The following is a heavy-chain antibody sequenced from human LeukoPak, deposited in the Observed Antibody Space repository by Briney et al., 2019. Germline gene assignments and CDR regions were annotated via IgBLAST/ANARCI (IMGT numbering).Heavy chain of an antibody. Sequence: GGSLRLSCAASGFAFSDYYMSWIRQAPGKGLEWVSYISSSGSTIYYADSVKGRFTISRDNAKNSLYLQMNSLGAEDTAVYYCARAGYSYGYDPNDYWGQGTLVTVSS. CDR2: ISSSGSTI. V-gene: IGHV3-11*04. D-gene: IGHD5-18*01. CDR3: ARAGYSYGYDPNDY. J-gene: IGHJ4*02. CDR1: GFAFSDYY.